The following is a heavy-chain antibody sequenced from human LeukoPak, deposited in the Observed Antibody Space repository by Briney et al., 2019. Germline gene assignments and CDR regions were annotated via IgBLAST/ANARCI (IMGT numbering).Heavy chain of an antibody. CDR2: IYSGGST. V-gene: IGHV3-53*01. CDR1: GFTVSSNY. J-gene: IGHJ4*02. D-gene: IGHD3-22*01. CDR3: ARSSYYDSSGYYYGGNY. Sequence: PGGSLRLSCAASGFTVSSNYMSWVRQAPGKGLEWVSVIYSGGSTYYADSVKGRFTISRDNSKNTLYLQMNSLRAEDTAVYYCARSSYYDSSGYYYGGNYWGQGTLVTVSS.